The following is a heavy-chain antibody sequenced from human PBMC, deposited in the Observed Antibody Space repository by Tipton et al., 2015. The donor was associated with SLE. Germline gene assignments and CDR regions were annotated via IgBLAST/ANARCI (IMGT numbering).Heavy chain of an antibody. CDR1: GGSISTTIHY. CDR3: ASGNLAKAFDI. J-gene: IGHJ3*02. D-gene: IGHD5-12*01. V-gene: IGHV4-39*07. Sequence: TLSLTCTVSGGSISTTIHYCDWIRQPPGKGLEWIGSFLYSGSTYYNPSLKSRVTISVDRSKNQFSLKLNSVTAADTAMYYCASGNLAKAFDIWGQGPMVTVSS. CDR2: FLYSGST.